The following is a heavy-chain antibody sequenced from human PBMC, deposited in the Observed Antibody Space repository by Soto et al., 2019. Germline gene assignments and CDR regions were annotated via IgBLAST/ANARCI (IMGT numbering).Heavy chain of an antibody. J-gene: IGHJ4*02. V-gene: IGHV3-30*03. CDR1: GFIFNNYG. Sequence: QVQLVESGGGVVQPGRSLRLSCAASGFIFNNYGMHWVRQAPGKGLEWVAVISYDGSEKYYADSVKGRFTISIDNLKNTLYLKMNSLRAEDTAVYYCARPTMIRGVLGYWGQGTLVTISS. D-gene: IGHD3-10*01. CDR2: ISYDGSEK. CDR3: ARPTMIRGVLGY.